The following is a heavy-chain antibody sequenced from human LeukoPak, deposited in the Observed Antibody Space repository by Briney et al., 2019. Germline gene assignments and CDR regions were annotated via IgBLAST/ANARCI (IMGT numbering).Heavy chain of an antibody. CDR1: GFTFSNHA. CDR3: AKDRISRDEMWNFDY. Sequence: GGSLRLSCVASGFTFSNHAMTWVRQAPGKGLEWVSAISANGVDTFYAPSVKGRFTISRDNSKNTLYLQINSLRAEDTAIYYCAKDRISRDEMWNFDYWGRGTLVTVSS. J-gene: IGHJ4*02. CDR2: ISANGVDT. D-gene: IGHD5-24*01. V-gene: IGHV3-23*01.